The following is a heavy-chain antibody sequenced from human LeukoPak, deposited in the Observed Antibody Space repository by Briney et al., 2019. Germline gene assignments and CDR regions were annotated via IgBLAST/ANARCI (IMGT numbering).Heavy chain of an antibody. V-gene: IGHV3-48*03. CDR1: GFTFSSYE. J-gene: IGHJ4*02. CDR2: ISSSGSTI. CDR3: ARERGGSWYFFVD. Sequence: PGGSLRLSCAASGFTFSSYEMNRVRQAPGKGLEWVSYISSSGSTIYYADSVKGRFTISRDNAKNSLYLQMNSLRAEDTAVYYCARERGGSWYFFVDWGQGTLVTVSS. D-gene: IGHD6-13*01.